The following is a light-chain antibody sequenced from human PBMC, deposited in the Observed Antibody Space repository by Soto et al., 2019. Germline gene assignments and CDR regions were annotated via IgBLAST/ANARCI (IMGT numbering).Light chain of an antibody. CDR1: QHVTTTY. CDR3: QQDDSSFT. V-gene: IGKV3-20*01. J-gene: IGKJ4*01. Sequence: IVLTQSPATLSLSPGERATLSCTASQHVTTTYIAWYQQKFGQAPRLLIYGASTRATGTPDRFTGGGFGTDFTPTISRVEPEDFVEYYCQQDDSSFTFGGGTKVEMK. CDR2: GAS.